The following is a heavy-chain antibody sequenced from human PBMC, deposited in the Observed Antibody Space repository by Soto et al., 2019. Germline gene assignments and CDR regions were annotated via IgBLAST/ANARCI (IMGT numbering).Heavy chain of an antibody. V-gene: IGHV3-21*01. D-gene: IGHD3-16*01. CDR3: AGGGVEYYFDY. CDR1: GFTFSSYS. CDR2: ISSSSSYI. Sequence: EVQLVESGGGLVKPGGSLRLSCAASGFTFSSYSMNWVRQAPGKGLEWVSSISSSSSYIYYADSVKGRFTISRDNAKNSLYLQMNSLRAEDTAVYYCAGGGVEYYFDYWGQGTLVTVSS. J-gene: IGHJ4*02.